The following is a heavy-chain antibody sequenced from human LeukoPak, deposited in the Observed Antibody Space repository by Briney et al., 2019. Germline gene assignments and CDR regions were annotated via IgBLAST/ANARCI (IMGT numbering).Heavy chain of an antibody. Sequence: SETLSLTCTVSGGSISSYYWSWIRQHPAKGLEWIGYIYYSGSTYYNPSLKSRVTISIDTSKNQFSLKLTSVTAADTAVYYCASGLLGYCSSASCGNWFDAWGQGTLVTVSS. CDR3: ASGLLGYCSSASCGNWFDA. J-gene: IGHJ5*02. CDR2: IYYSGST. V-gene: IGHV4-59*06. CDR1: GGSISSYY. D-gene: IGHD2-2*01.